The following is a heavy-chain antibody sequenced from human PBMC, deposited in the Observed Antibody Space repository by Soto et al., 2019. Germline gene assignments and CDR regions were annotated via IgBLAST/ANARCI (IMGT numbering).Heavy chain of an antibody. J-gene: IGHJ6*02. V-gene: IGHV4-30-4*01. CDR2: IYYSGST. CDR3: ARDRAKWKDYYYYGMDV. CDR1: GGSISSGDDF. D-gene: IGHD1-20*01. Sequence: SETLSLTCTVSGGSISSGDDFWTWIRQPPGKGLEWIGYIYYSGSTYYNPSLKSRLTMSVDTSKNQFSLRLSSVTAADTAVYYCARDRAKWKDYYYYGMDVWGQGTTVTVSS.